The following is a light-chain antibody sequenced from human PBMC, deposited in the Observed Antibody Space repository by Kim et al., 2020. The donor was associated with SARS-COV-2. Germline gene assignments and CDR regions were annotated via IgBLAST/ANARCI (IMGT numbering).Light chain of an antibody. CDR1: SSDFGGYNY. J-gene: IGLJ1*01. Sequence: SELTQPPSASGSPGQSVTISCSGTSSDFGGYNYVSWYQQHPGKAPKLMIYEVTKRPSGVPDRFSGSKSGNTASLTVSGLQAEDEADYYCTSHGGYNYVFGTGTKVTVL. CDR3: TSHGGYNYV. CDR2: EVT. V-gene: IGLV2-8*01.